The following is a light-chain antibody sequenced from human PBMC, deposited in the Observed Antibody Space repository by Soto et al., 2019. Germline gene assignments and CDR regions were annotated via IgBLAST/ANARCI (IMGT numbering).Light chain of an antibody. CDR3: HQYVTSPPAWA. Sequence: EIVLTQSPGTLSLSPGERATLSCRTSQSISSSYLAWSQQKPGQAPRLLISATSSRATGVPDRFSGSGSGTDSTLTISRLEPDDSAVYYFHQYVTSPPAWAFGQGTKVDIK. CDR1: QSISSSY. CDR2: ATS. J-gene: IGKJ1*01. V-gene: IGKV3-20*01.